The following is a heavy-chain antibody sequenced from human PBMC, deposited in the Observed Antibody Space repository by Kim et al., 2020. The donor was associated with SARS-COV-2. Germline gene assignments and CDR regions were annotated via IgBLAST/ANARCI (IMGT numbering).Heavy chain of an antibody. V-gene: IGHV4-59*13. Sequence: SETLSLTCTVSGGSISSYYWSWIRQPPGKGLEWIGYTYYSGSTNYNPSLKSRVTISVDTSKNQFSLKLSSVTAADTAVYYCARVRTPESNFDYWGQGTLVTVSS. J-gene: IGHJ4*02. CDR1: GGSISSYY. CDR3: ARVRTPESNFDY. CDR2: TYYSGST. D-gene: IGHD3-10*01.